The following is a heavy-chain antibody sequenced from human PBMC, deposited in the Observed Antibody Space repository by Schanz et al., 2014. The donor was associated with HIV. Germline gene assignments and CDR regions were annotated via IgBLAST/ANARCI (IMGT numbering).Heavy chain of an antibody. CDR3: ARVKGAVDY. CDR2: IRSSSNTI. CDR1: GFTFSDYY. Sequence: QVRLGGSGGGLVKPGGSLRLSCAASGFTFSDYYMSWVRQAPGMGLEWVSYIRSSSNTINYADSVKGRFTISRDNTKSSLYLQMNSLRAEDTAVYYCARVKGAVDYWGQGTLVTVSS. J-gene: IGHJ4*02. V-gene: IGHV3-11*01.